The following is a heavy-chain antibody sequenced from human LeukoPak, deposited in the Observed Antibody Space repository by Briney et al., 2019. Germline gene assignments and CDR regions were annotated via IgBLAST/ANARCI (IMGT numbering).Heavy chain of an antibody. CDR2: ISSSSSYI. J-gene: IGHJ5*02. D-gene: IGHD6-19*01. V-gene: IGHV3-21*01. CDR1: GFTFSSYS. CDR3: ARVSSSGWSNP. Sequence: GGSLRLSCAASGFTFSSYSMNWVRQAPGKGLEWVSSISSSSSYIYYADSVKGRFTISRDNAKNSLYLQMNSLRAEDTAVYYCARVSSSGWSNPWGQGTLVTVSS.